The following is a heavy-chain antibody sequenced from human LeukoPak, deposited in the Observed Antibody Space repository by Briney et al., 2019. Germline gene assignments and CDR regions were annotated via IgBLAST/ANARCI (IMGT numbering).Heavy chain of an antibody. Sequence: GASVKVSCKASGYTFTGYYMHWVRQAPGQGLEWMGWINPNSGGTNYAQKFQGRVTMTRDTSISTAYMELSRLRSDDTAVYYCARGGGYSGYERESFDIWGQGTMVTVSS. CDR1: GYTFTGYY. J-gene: IGHJ3*02. D-gene: IGHD5-12*01. CDR3: ARGGGYSGYERESFDI. CDR2: INPNSGGT. V-gene: IGHV1-2*02.